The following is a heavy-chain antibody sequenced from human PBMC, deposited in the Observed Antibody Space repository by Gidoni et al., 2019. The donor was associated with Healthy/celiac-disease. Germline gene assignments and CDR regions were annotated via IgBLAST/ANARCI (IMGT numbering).Heavy chain of an antibody. Sequence: QVQLVQSGAEVKKPGSSVKVSCKASGGTFRSYAISWVRQAPGQGLEWMGGIIPIFGTATYAQKFQGRVTITADESTSTAYMELSSLRSEDTAVYYCARDFGNTGTAIGKFDYWGQGTLVTVSS. CDR1: GGTFRSYA. J-gene: IGHJ4*02. CDR3: ARDFGNTGTAIGKFDY. D-gene: IGHD5-18*01. CDR2: IIPIFGTA. V-gene: IGHV1-69*01.